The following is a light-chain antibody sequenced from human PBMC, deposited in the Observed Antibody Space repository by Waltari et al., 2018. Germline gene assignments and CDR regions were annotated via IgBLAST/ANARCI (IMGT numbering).Light chain of an antibody. CDR2: KAS. J-gene: IGKJ1*01. V-gene: IGKV1-5*03. CDR3: QQYNSYSP. CDR1: QSISSW. Sequence: DIQMTQSPSTLSASVGDRVTITCRASQSISSWLAWYQQKPGKAPKLLIYKASSLESGVPSRFSCSGSWTEFTLTISSLQPDDFATYYCQQYNSYSPFGQGTKVEIK.